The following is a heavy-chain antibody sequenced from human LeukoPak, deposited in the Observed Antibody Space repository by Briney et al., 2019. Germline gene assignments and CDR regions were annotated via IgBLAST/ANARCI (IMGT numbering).Heavy chain of an antibody. V-gene: IGHV3-66*01. CDR2: IYSGGST. CDR1: GFTVSSNY. CDR3: ARSLTDDAFDI. D-gene: IGHD3-16*01. J-gene: IGHJ3*02. Sequence: GGSLRLSCAAPGFTVSSNYMSWVRQAPGKGLGWVSVIYSGGSTYSADSVKGRFTISRDNSKNTLYLQMNSVRAEDTAVYYCARSLTDDAFDIWGQGTMVTVSS.